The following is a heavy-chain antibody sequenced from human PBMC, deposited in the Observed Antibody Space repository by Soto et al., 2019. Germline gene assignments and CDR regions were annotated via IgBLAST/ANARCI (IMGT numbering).Heavy chain of an antibody. D-gene: IGHD5-12*01. CDR3: AREGKDIVATIRPYYFDY. CDR1: GFTFSSYA. CDR2: ISGSGGST. V-gene: IGHV3-23*01. J-gene: IGHJ4*02. Sequence: PGGSLRLSCAASGFTFSSYAMSWVRQAPGKGLEWVSAISGSGGSTYYADSVKGRFTISRDNSKNTLYLQMNSLRAEDTAVYYCAREGKDIVATIRPYYFDYWGQGTLVTVSS.